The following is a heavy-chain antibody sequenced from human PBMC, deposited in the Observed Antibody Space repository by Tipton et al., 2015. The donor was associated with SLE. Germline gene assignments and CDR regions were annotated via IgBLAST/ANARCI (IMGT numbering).Heavy chain of an antibody. CDR2: IYTSGGT. V-gene: IGHV4-4*08. CDR1: GGSLSSYY. D-gene: IGHD3-10*01. J-gene: IGHJ5*02. Sequence: LSLTCTVSGGSLSSYYWSWVRQAPGKGLEGVGGIYTSGGTNYNPPLKSRVTISAGTSKNQFSLKLSSVTAADTAVYYCASGGYGSGSHYLGGWFDPWGRGTLVTVSS. CDR3: ASGGYGSGSHYLGGWFDP.